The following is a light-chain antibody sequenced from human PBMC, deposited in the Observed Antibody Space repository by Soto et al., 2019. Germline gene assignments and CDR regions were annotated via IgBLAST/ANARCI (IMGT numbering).Light chain of an antibody. J-gene: IGKJ5*01. CDR3: QQRSNWIT. V-gene: IGKV3-11*01. CDR2: DAS. CDR1: QSVSSY. Sequence: DSVLTPSPATLSLSPGARATLSCRASQSVSSYLAWYQQKPGQAPRLLIYDASNRATGIPARFSGSGSGTDFTLTISSLEPEDFAVYYCQQRSNWITSCQGTLPEVK.